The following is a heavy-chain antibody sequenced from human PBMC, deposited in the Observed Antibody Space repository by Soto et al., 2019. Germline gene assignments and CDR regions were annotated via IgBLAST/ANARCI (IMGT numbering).Heavy chain of an antibody. J-gene: IGHJ6*02. V-gene: IGHV1-69*12. D-gene: IGHD1-26*01. CDR1: GGTFSSYA. Sequence: QVQLVQSGAEVKKPGSSVKVSCKASGGTFSSYAISWVRQAPGQGLEWMGGIIPIFGTANYAQKFQGRVTITADESTSTAYRELSSLRAEDTAVYYCARVGRPPPVEYYYYGMDVWGQGTTVTVSS. CDR3: ARVGRPPPVEYYYYGMDV. CDR2: IIPIFGTA.